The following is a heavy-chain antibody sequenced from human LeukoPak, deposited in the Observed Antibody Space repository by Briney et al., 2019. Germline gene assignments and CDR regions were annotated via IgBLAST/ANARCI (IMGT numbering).Heavy chain of an antibody. J-gene: IGHJ4*02. Sequence: SETLSLTCTVSGGSISSSSYYWGWIRQPPGKGLEWIGSIYYSGSTYYNPSLKSRVTISVDTSKNQFSLKLSSVTAADTAVYYCAVSGIAAAGTIDYWGQGTLVTVSS. CDR2: IYYSGST. V-gene: IGHV4-39*07. CDR1: GGSISSSSYY. CDR3: AVSGIAAAGTIDY. D-gene: IGHD6-13*01.